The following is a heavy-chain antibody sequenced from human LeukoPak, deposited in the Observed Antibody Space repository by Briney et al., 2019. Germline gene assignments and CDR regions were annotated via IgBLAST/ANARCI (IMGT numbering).Heavy chain of an antibody. Sequence: PGGSLRLSCAASGFTFSDYYMGWIRQAPGKGLEWVSYITSNGKSVYYADSVKGRFTISRDNAKNSLYLQMNSLRAEDTAVYYCARDLRSSHNWFDPWGQGTLVTVSS. CDR1: GFTFSDYY. J-gene: IGHJ5*02. D-gene: IGHD6-13*01. CDR2: ITSNGKSV. CDR3: ARDLRSSHNWFDP. V-gene: IGHV3-11*01.